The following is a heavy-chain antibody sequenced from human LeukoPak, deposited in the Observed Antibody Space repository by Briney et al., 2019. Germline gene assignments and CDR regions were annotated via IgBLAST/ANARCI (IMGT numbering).Heavy chain of an antibody. D-gene: IGHD3-10*01. CDR2: ISAYNGNT. Sequence: GASVKVSCKASGYTFTSYGISWVRQAPGQGLEWMGWISAYNGNTNYAQKFQGRVTMTRNTSISTAYMELSSLRSEDTAVYYCARHYYGSGSSHMDVWGKGTTVTISS. J-gene: IGHJ6*03. CDR3: ARHYYGSGSSHMDV. CDR1: GYTFTSYG. V-gene: IGHV1-18*01.